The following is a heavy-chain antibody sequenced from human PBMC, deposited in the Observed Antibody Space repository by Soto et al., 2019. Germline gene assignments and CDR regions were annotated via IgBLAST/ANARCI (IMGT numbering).Heavy chain of an antibody. D-gene: IGHD3-9*01. V-gene: IGHV4-59*01. J-gene: IGHJ3*02. CDR1: GGSISSYY. CDR3: ARGSPMLYYDRFEGNAFDI. CDR2: IYYSGST. Sequence: PSETLSLTCTVSGGSISSYYWSWIRQPPGKGLEWIGYIYYSGSTNYNPSLKGRVTISVDTSKNQFSLKLSSVTAADTAVYYCARGSPMLYYDRFEGNAFDIWGQGTMVTVSS.